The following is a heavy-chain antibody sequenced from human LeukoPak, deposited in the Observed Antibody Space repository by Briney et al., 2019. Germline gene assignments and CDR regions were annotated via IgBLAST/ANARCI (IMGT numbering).Heavy chain of an antibody. CDR1: AFSLNAYN. J-gene: IGHJ4*02. CDR2: ISSSSSYI. V-gene: IGHV3-21*01. Sequence: GGSLRLSCAASAFSLNAYNMNWVRQAPGKGLEWVSSISSSSSYIYYADSVKGRFTISRDNAKNSLYLQMNSLRAEDTAVYYCARDLKRAFGYWGQGTLVTVSS. CDR3: ARDLKRAFGY.